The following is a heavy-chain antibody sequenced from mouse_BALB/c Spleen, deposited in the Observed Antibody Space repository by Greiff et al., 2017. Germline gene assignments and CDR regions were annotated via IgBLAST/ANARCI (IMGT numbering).Heavy chain of an antibody. CDR3: TRGGNYVRAMDY. V-gene: IGHV1-15*01. J-gene: IGHJ4*01. Sequence: QVQLQQSGAELVRPGASVKLSCKALGYPFPAYELPWVKQTPVQGLEWIGAMHPGSGGTAYNQKFKGKATLTADKSSSTAYMELSSLTSEDSAVYYCTRGGNYVRAMDYWGQGTSVTVSS. D-gene: IGHD2-1*01. CDR2: MHPGSGGT. CDR1: GYPFPAYE.